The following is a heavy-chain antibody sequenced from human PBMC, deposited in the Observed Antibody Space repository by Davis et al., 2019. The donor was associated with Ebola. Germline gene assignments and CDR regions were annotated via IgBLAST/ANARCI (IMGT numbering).Heavy chain of an antibody. CDR3: VRHVRGYD. D-gene: IGHD5-12*01. Sequence: MPSETLSLTCTVPGGSISGFFWSWIRQSPGEGLEWIGYIHGSGRTSYNPSFKSRVTISLDMSKNQFSLKVGSVTAADTAVYYCVRHVRGYDWGQGIPVTVSS. CDR2: IHGSGRT. V-gene: IGHV4-59*08. J-gene: IGHJ4*02. CDR1: GGSISGFF.